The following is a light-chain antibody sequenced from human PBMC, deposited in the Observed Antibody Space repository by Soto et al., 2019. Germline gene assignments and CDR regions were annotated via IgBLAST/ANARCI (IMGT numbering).Light chain of an antibody. CDR1: QGISSY. CDR2: GAS. J-gene: IGKJ5*01. CDR3: QQLNAYPLT. V-gene: IGKV1-9*01. Sequence: DIQLTQSPSFLSASVGDRVTITCRASQGISSYLAWFQQKPGRAPNLLIYGASTLQSGVPSRFSGSGSGTDSTLTISNLQPEDFATYYCQQLNAYPLTLGQGTRLEIK.